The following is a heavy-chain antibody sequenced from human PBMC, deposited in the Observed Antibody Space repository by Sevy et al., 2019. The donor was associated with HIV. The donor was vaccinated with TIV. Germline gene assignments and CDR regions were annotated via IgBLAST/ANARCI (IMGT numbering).Heavy chain of an antibody. J-gene: IGHJ4*02. D-gene: IGHD4-4*01. Sequence: GGSLRLSCAASGFTFSSYAMSWVRQAPGKGLEWVSAISGSGGSTYYADSVKGRFTISRDNSKITLYLQMNSLRAEDTAVYYCAKAPAPTPDYSKVDYWGQGTLVTVSS. V-gene: IGHV3-23*01. CDR2: ISGSGGST. CDR1: GFTFSSYA. CDR3: AKAPAPTPDYSKVDY.